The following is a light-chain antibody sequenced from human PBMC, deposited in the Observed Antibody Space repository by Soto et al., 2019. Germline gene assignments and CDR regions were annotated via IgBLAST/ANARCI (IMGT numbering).Light chain of an antibody. CDR3: QQSYTTPFT. Sequence: DIQMTQSPSSLSASVRDRVTITCRASQSININLNWYQQKPGNAPKLLISAASKLQGGVPSRFSGSGSGTDFTLTISTLQSEDLATYYCQQSYTTPFTFGPGTKLEIK. J-gene: IGKJ2*01. V-gene: IGKV1-39*01. CDR2: AAS. CDR1: QSININ.